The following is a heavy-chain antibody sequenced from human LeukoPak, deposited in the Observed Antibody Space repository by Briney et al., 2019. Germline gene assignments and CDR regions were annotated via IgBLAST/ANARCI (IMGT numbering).Heavy chain of an antibody. CDR3: ARDPYDTSANDAFDI. Sequence: PSQTLSLTCTVSGGSISSGTYYWNWIQQPAGKGLEWIGRIYTSGSTNYNPSLKSRVTISVDTSKNQFSLKLTSVTAADTAMYYCARDPYDTSANDAFDIWGQGTMVSVSS. CDR1: GGSISSGTYY. J-gene: IGHJ3*02. V-gene: IGHV4-61*02. D-gene: IGHD3-22*01. CDR2: IYTSGST.